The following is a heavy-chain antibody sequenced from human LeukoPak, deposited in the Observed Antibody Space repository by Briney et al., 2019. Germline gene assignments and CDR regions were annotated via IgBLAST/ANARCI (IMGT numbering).Heavy chain of an antibody. Sequence: GRSLRLSCAASGFTFSNYAMSWGRQAAGKGLEWVSDISGSGRSTHYADSVKGRVTISRDNSEHTLYLQMNSLRAEDTAVYYCAKGNSGYDRRKFDYWGEGTLVTVSS. V-gene: IGHV3-23*01. CDR2: ISGSGRST. D-gene: IGHD5-12*01. J-gene: IGHJ4*02. CDR1: GFTFSNYA. CDR3: AKGNSGYDRRKFDY.